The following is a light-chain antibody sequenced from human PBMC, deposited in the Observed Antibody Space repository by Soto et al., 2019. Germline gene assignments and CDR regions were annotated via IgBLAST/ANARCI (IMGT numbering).Light chain of an antibody. V-gene: IGLV2-14*01. CDR2: EVN. Sequence: QSALTQPASVSGSPGQSITISCTGTSSDVGSYNYVSWYQQHPVEAPKLLIYEVNKRPSGVSHRFSGSKSGNTASLTISGLQAEDEADYYCSSHTTSSTWVFGGGTKVTVL. J-gene: IGLJ3*02. CDR3: SSHTTSSTWV. CDR1: SSDVGSYNY.